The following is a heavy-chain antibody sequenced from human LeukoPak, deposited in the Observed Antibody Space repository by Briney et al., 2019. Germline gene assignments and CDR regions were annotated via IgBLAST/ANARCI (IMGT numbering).Heavy chain of an antibody. CDR3: ARAQWRRPDY. D-gene: IGHD5-12*01. CDR1: GFTFSSYG. J-gene: IGHJ4*02. Sequence: PGGSLRLSCAASGFTFSSYGMNWVRQAPGKGLEWVSYISSSSSIYYGDSVKGRFTISRDNAKNSLYLQMNSLRIEDTAVYYCARAQWRRPDYWGQGTLVTVSS. V-gene: IGHV3-48*04. CDR2: ISSSSSI.